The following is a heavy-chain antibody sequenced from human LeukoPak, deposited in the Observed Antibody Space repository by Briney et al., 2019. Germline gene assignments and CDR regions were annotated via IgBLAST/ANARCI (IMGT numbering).Heavy chain of an antibody. CDR2: IYPGDSDT. Sequence: GESLKISCKGSGYRFTSYWIGWVRPMPGKGLEWMGIIYPGDSDTRYSPSFQGQVTISADKSISTAYLQWSSLKASDTAMYYCARVALSIAAAGGREYWFDPWGQGTLVTVSS. V-gene: IGHV5-51*01. CDR1: GYRFTSYW. CDR3: ARVALSIAAAGGREYWFDP. D-gene: IGHD6-13*01. J-gene: IGHJ5*02.